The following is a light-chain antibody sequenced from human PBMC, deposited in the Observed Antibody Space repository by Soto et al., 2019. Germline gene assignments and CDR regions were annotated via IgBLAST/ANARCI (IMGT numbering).Light chain of an antibody. CDR2: DGS. CDR1: QIIRTW. Sequence: DIQMTQSPSTLSASFAGRVTSTGLASQIIRTWWAWYQQKPGKAPKLLIYDGSSLKNGVPSRFSGSGSGTEFTLTISILQPDEFATYYCQHYSSYSRTFGQGTKVDI. J-gene: IGKJ1*01. CDR3: QHYSSYSRT. V-gene: IGKV1-5*01.